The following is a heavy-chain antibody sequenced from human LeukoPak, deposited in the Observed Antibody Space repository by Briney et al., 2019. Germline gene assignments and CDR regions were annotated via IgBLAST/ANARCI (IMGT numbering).Heavy chain of an antibody. CDR2: IYHSGST. J-gene: IGHJ4*02. CDR1: GYSISSGYY. CDR3: ARLWRAAIDY. V-gene: IGHV4-38-2*01. D-gene: IGHD1-1*01. Sequence: KTSETLSLTCAVSGYSISSGYYWGWIRQPPGKGLEWIGSIYHSGSTYYNPSLKSRVTISVDTSKNQFSLKLTSVTAADTAVYYCARLWRAAIDYGGQGTLVTVSS.